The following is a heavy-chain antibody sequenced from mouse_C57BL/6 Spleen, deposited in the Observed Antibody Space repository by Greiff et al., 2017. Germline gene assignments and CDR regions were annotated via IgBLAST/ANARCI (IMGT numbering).Heavy chain of an antibody. V-gene: IGHV1-66*01. D-gene: IGHD1-1*01. CDR3: ARYYGSSLDY. J-gene: IGHJ2*01. CDR1: GYSFTSYY. Sequence: VQLQQSGPELVKPGASVKISCKASGYSFTSYYIHWVKQRPGQGLEWIGWIYPGSGNTKYNEKFKGKATLTADTSSSTAYMQLSSLTSEDSAVYYCARYYGSSLDYWGQGTTLTVSS. CDR2: IYPGSGNT.